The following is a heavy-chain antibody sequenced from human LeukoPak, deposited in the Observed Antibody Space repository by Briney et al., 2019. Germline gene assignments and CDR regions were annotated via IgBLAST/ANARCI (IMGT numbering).Heavy chain of an antibody. D-gene: IGHD6-19*01. CDR3: ARTLIAVAGIDYYYGMDV. J-gene: IGHJ6*02. CDR1: GFTFSSYS. V-gene: IGHV3-21*01. CDR2: ISSSSSYI. Sequence: GGSLRLSCAASGFTFSSYSMNWVRQAPGKGLEWVSSISSSSSYIYYADSVKGRFTISRDNAKNSLYLQMNSLRVEDTAVYYCARTLIAVAGIDYYYGMDVWGQGTTVTVSS.